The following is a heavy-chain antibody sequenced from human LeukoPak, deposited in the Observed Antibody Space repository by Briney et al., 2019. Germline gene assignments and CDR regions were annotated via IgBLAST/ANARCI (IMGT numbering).Heavy chain of an antibody. V-gene: IGHV1-2*02. D-gene: IGHD3-10*01. CDR1: GYTFTGYY. Sequence: ASVKVSCKASGYTFTGYYMHWVRQAPGQGLEWMGWINPNSGGTNYAQKFQGRVTMTRDTSISTAYMGLSRLRSDDTAVYYCARGGGITMVRGVITYIDYWGQGTLATVSS. CDR2: INPNSGGT. CDR3: ARGGGITMVRGVITYIDY. J-gene: IGHJ4*02.